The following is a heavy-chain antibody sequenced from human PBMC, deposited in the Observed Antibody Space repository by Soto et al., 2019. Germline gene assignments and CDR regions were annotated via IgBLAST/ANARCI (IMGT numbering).Heavy chain of an antibody. V-gene: IGHV1-3*01. CDR2: INAANGNT. CDR3: ATDYGSNWRL. CDR1: GFVSTNYN. J-gene: IGHJ4*02. Sequence: ASVKVSCKASGFVSTNYNFHWVRQAPGQSLEWMGRINAANGNTQYSQNFQGRVAFTSDASASTAFMELTNLRFEDKAMYYCATDYGSNWRLWGQGTLVTVSS. D-gene: IGHD3-10*01.